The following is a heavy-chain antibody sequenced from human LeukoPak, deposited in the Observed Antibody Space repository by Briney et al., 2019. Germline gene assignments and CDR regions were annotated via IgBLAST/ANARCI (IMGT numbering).Heavy chain of an antibody. V-gene: IGHV4-4*07. CDR2: IYTSGSP. CDR3: ARDNSARRYFQH. Sequence: SETLSLTCTVSSGSISSYDWSWIRQPAGKGLEWIGRIYTSGSPNYNPSLKSRVTISVDKSKNQFSLKLSSVTAADTAVYYCARDNSARRYFQHWGQGTLVTVSS. D-gene: IGHD4-23*01. CDR1: SGSISSYD. J-gene: IGHJ1*01.